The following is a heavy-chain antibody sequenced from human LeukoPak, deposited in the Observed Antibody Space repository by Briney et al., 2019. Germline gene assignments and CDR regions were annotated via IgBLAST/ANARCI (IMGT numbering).Heavy chain of an antibody. D-gene: IGHD2-15*01. CDR1: GYTFSSYG. Sequence: GASVKVSCKASGYTFSSYGISWVRQAPGQGLEWMGWISAYNGNINYAQNLQGRVTMTTDTSTNTAYMELRSLRSDDTAVYFCARASGYRSEGSCYSELGYWGQGTLVTVSS. CDR2: ISAYNGNI. J-gene: IGHJ4*02. CDR3: ARASGYRSEGSCYSELGY. V-gene: IGHV1-18*01.